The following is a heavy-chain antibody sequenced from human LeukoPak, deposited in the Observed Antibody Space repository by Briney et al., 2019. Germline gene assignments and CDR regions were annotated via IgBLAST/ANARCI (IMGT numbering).Heavy chain of an antibody. V-gene: IGHV3-7*03. D-gene: IGHD5-24*01. J-gene: IGHJ4*02. CDR3: AKGLGKATITPLGY. Sequence: GGSLRLSCAASGFTFSNYWMTWVRQAPGKGLEWVASIKQDGSEKYYVDSVKGRFTFSRDNAKNSLYLQMDSLRAEDTAVYYCAKGLGKATITPLGYWGQGTPVTVSS. CDR1: GFTFSNYW. CDR2: IKQDGSEK.